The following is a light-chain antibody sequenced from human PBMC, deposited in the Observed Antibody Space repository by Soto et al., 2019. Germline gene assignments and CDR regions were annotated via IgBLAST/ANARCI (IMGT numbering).Light chain of an antibody. CDR2: GAS. CDR3: QQFVGSSYT. V-gene: IGKV3-20*01. J-gene: IGKJ2*01. CDR1: QSVSSSY. Sequence: ESVLTQSPGTLSLSPGERATLSCRASQSVSSSYLAWYQQKPGQAPRLLIYGASTRATDIPDRFSGSGSGTDVTLTISRLEPEDFAVYYCQQFVGSSYTFGQGTKVEIK.